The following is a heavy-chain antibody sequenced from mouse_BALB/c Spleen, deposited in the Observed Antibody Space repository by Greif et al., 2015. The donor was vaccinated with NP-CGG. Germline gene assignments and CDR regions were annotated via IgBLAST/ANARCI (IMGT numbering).Heavy chain of an antibody. CDR2: IRLKSNNYAT. D-gene: IGHD1-1*02. CDR1: GFTFSNYW. Sequence: DVQLVESGGGLVQPGGSMKLSCVASGFTFSNYWMNWVRQSPEKGLEWVAEIRLKSNNYATHYAESVKGRFTISRDDSKSSVYLQMNNLRAEDTGMYYCTPYGYYAMDYRGQGTSVTVSS. CDR3: TPYGYYAMDY. J-gene: IGHJ4*01. V-gene: IGHV6-6*02.